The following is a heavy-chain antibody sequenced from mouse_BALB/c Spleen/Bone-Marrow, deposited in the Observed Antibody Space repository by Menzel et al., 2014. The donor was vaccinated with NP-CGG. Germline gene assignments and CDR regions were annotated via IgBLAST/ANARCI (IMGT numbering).Heavy chain of an antibody. CDR1: GFTFSSYT. V-gene: IGHV5-6-4*01. CDR3: TRDLYDGYSYDAMDY. D-gene: IGHD2-3*01. J-gene: IGHJ4*01. Sequence: EVQLQQSGGGLVKPGGSLKLSCAASGFTFSSYTMSWVRQTPEKRLEWVATISSGGSYTYYPDSVKGRFTISRDNAKNTLYLQMSSLKSEDTAMYYCTRDLYDGYSYDAMDYWGQGTSVTVSS. CDR2: ISSGGSYT.